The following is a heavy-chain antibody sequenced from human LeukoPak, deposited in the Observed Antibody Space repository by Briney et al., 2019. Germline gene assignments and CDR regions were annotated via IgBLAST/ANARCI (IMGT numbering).Heavy chain of an antibody. Sequence: ASVKVSCEASGNTFTSYGISWVRQAPGQGPEWMGWISAYNGNTNYAQKLQGRVTMTTDTSTSTAYMELRSLRADDTAVYYCARTYCSGGSCYFFDSWGQGTLVTVSS. CDR1: GNTFTSYG. V-gene: IGHV1-18*01. CDR3: ARTYCSGGSCYFFDS. CDR2: ISAYNGNT. J-gene: IGHJ4*02. D-gene: IGHD2-15*01.